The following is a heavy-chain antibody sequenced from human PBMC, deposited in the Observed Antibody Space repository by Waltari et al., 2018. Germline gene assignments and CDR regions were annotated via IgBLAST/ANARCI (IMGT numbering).Heavy chain of an antibody. D-gene: IGHD2-21*02. CDR3: ARHQDWVVVSATWFDP. Sequence: QLRLQESGPGLVKPSDTLSLTCTVSGGSISSTNYYWGWIRQPPGKGLEWIGSIYYSGYTYYNPALKSRVTMSADTSKNQFSLKLSSVTAADTAVYYCARHQDWVVVSATWFDPWGQGTLVTVSS. J-gene: IGHJ5*02. CDR2: IYYSGYT. V-gene: IGHV4-39*01. CDR1: GGSISSTNYY.